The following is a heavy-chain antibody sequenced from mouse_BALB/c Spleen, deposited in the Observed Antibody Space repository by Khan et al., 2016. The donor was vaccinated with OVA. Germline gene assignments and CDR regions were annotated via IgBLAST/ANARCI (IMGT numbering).Heavy chain of an antibody. CDR2: IRHSGNT. CDR3: ARIKGGDFDY. V-gene: IGHV3-2*02. Sequence: EVQLQESGPGLVKPSPSLSLTCTATGYSFTGYYIRWVIQRFPKNLLGWMGIIRHSGNTKYNPTLKNRTSITGDTSKNQSYLQLNSLTIEDTATYYCARIKGGDFDYWGQGTTLTVSS. J-gene: IGHJ2*01. CDR1: GYSFTGYYI.